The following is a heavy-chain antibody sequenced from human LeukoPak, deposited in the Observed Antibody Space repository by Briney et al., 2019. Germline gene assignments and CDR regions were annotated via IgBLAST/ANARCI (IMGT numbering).Heavy chain of an antibody. CDR2: ISWNSGSI. V-gene: IGHV3-9*01. Sequence: PGGSLRLSCAASGFTFDDYAMHWVRQAPGKGLEWVSGISWNSGSIGYADSVKGRFTISRDNAKNSLYLQMNSLRAEDTALYYCAKGEYSYFKYFDYWGQGTLVTVSS. CDR3: AKGEYSYFKYFDY. J-gene: IGHJ4*02. CDR1: GFTFDDYA. D-gene: IGHD5-18*01.